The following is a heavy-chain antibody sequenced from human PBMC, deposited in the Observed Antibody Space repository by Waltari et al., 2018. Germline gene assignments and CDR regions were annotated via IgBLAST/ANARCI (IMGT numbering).Heavy chain of an antibody. CDR1: GFPFSSYL. D-gene: IGHD1-26*01. V-gene: IGHV3-74*03. CDR3: AREVAAFDALNL. J-gene: IGHJ3*01. Sequence: VQLEEAGGGQVQPGESLRLSCAASGFPFSSYLMHWVRQAPGKGLEWVSRINNVGNSAKYADSVKGRFTISRDNAKNTLYLQMNSLRVGDTAVYYCAREVAAFDALNLWGQGTMVTVSS. CDR2: INNVGNSA.